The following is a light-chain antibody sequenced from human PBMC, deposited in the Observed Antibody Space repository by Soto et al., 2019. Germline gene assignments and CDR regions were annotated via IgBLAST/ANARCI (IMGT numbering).Light chain of an antibody. Sequence: EIVLTQSPGTLSLSPGERATLSCGASQSVSSNYLAWYQQKPGQAPRLLIYGASSRATGIPDRFSGSGSGTDFTLTISRLESEDFAVYYCQHYGGSLPISFGQGTRLEIK. CDR1: QSVSSNY. CDR2: GAS. CDR3: QHYGGSLPIS. V-gene: IGKV3-20*01. J-gene: IGKJ5*01.